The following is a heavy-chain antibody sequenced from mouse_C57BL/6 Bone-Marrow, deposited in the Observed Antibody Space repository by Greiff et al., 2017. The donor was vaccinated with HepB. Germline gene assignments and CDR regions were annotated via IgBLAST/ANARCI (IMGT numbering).Heavy chain of an antibody. D-gene: IGHD1-1*01. V-gene: IGHV5-6*02. CDR1: GFTFSSYG. Sequence: DVMLVESGGDLVKPGGSLKLSCAASGFTFSSYGMSWVRQTPDKRLEWVATISSGGSYTYYPDSVKGRFTISRDNAKNTLYLQMSSLKSEDTAMYYCARRKNYYGYFDYWGQGTTLTVSS. CDR3: ARRKNYYGYFDY. J-gene: IGHJ2*01. CDR2: ISSGGSYT.